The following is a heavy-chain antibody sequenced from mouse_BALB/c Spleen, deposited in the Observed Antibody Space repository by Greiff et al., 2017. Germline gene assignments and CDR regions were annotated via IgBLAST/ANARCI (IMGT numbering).Heavy chain of an antibody. V-gene: IGHV5-9-3*01. CDR1: GFTFSSYA. J-gene: IGHJ3*01. CDR2: ISSGGSYT. Sequence: EVQVVESGGGLVKPGGSLKLSCAASGFTFSSYAMSWVRQTPEKRLEWVATISSGGSYTYYPDSVKGRFTISRDNAKNTLYLQMSSLRSEDTAMYYCARRDYGYDLAWFAYWGQGTLVTVSA. D-gene: IGHD2-2*01. CDR3: ARRDYGYDLAWFAY.